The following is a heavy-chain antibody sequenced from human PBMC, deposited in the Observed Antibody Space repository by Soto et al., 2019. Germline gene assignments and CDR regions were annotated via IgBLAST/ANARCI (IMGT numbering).Heavy chain of an antibody. J-gene: IGHJ3*02. CDR2: ISWTSGSI. D-gene: IGHD3-16*01. Sequence: GGSLRLSCAASGFTFDDYAMHWVRQAPGKGLEWVSGISWTSGSIGYADSVKGRFTISRDNAKNSLYLQMNSLRAEDTALYYCAKDIWRSRGQGRVSYAFDIWGQGTMVTVSS. CDR3: AKDIWRSRGQGRVSYAFDI. CDR1: GFTFDDYA. V-gene: IGHV3-9*01.